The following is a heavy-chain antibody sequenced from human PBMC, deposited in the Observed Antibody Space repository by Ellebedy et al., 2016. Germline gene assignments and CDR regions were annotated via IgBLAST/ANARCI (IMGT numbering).Heavy chain of an antibody. CDR3: ARIWSAFDI. CDR2: ISSSSSYI. CDR1: GFTFSSYS. D-gene: IGHD3-10*01. Sequence: GESLKISXAASGFTFSSYSMNWVRQAPGKGLEWVSSISSSSSYIYYADSVKGRFTISRDNAKNSLYLQMNSLRAEDTAVYYCARIWSAFDIWGQGTMVTVSS. J-gene: IGHJ3*02. V-gene: IGHV3-21*01.